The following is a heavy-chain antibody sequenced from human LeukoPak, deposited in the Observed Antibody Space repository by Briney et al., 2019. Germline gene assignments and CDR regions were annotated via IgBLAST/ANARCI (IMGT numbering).Heavy chain of an antibody. V-gene: IGHV4-34*01. CDR2: INHSGST. CDR1: GGSFSGYY. CDR3: ERADVLLWFGDPTPGNWFDP. D-gene: IGHD3-10*01. Sequence: KPSETLSLTCAVYGGSFSGYYWSWIRQPPGKGLEWVGEINHSGSTNYNPSLKSRVTISVDTSNNQFSLKLSSVTAADTAVYYCERADVLLWFGDPTPGNWFDPWGQGTLVTVSS. J-gene: IGHJ5*02.